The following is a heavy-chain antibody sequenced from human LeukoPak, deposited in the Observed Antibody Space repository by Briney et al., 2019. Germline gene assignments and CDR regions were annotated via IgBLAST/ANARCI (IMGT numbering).Heavy chain of an antibody. V-gene: IGHV1-69*13. CDR3: ARERVEGSLFDY. CDR2: IIPIFGTA. Sequence: ASVKVSCKASGYTFTSYAISWVRQAPGQGLEWMGGIIPIFGTANYAQKFQGRVTITADESTSTAYMELSSLRSEDTAVYYCARERVEGSLFDYWGQGTLVTVSS. D-gene: IGHD2-15*01. CDR1: GYTFTSYA. J-gene: IGHJ4*02.